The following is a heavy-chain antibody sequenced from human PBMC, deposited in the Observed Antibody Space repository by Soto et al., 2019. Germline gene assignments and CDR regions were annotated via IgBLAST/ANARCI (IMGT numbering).Heavy chain of an antibody. V-gene: IGHV3-64D*06. D-gene: IGHD2-2*01. Sequence: GGSLRLSCSASGFTFSSYAMHWVRQAPGKGLEYVSAISSNGGSTYYADSVKGRFTISRDNSKNTLYLQMSSLRAEDTAVYYCVNPGYCSSTSCYPVYWGQGTLVTVSS. CDR1: GFTFSSYA. CDR2: ISSNGGST. J-gene: IGHJ4*02. CDR3: VNPGYCSSTSCYPVY.